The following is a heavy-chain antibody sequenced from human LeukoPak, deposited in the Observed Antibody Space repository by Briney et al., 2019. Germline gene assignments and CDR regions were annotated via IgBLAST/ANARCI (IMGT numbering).Heavy chain of an antibody. CDR2: INHSGST. CDR1: GGSFSGYY. J-gene: IGHJ4*02. D-gene: IGHD3-16*01. CDR3: TRLSRGRALDY. V-gene: IGHV4-34*01. Sequence: ASETLSLTCAVYGGSFSGYYWSWIRQPPGKGLEWIGEINHSGSTNYNPSLKSRVTISVDTSKNQFSLKLSSVTAADTAVYYCTRLSRGRALDYWGQGTLVSVSS.